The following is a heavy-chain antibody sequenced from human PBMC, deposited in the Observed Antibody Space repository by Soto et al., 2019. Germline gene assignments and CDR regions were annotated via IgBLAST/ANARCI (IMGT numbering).Heavy chain of an antibody. CDR3: EREVNSYYDFWSFDY. J-gene: IGHJ4*02. CDR2: IYYSGST. V-gene: IGHV4-59*01. D-gene: IGHD3-3*01. CDR1: GGSISSYY. Sequence: SETLSLTCTVSGGSISSYYWSWIRQPPGKGLEWIGYIYYSGSTNYNPSLKSRVTISVDTSKNQFSLKLSSVTAADTAVYYCEREVNSYYDFWSFDYWGQGNLVTVSS.